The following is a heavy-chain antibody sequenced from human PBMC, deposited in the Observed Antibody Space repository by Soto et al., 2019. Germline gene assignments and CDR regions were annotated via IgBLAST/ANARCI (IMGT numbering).Heavy chain of an antibody. D-gene: IGHD5-12*01. J-gene: IGHJ4*02. CDR1: GFTFSSYG. CDR3: AKDRYSGYDLDYFDY. Sequence: PGGSLRLSCAASGFTFSSYGTHWVRQAPGKGLEWVAVISYDGSNKYYADSVKGRFTISRDNSKNTLYLQMNSLRAEDTAVYYCAKDRYSGYDLDYFDYWGQGTLVTVSS. CDR2: ISYDGSNK. V-gene: IGHV3-30*18.